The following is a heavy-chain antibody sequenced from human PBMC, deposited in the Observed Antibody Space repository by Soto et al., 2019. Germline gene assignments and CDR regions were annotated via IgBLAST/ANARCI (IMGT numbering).Heavy chain of an antibody. CDR2: ISFDGSNK. Sequence: GSLRLSCAASGFTFSKYAMHWVRQAPGEGLEWVSLISFDGSNKYYADSVQGRFTVSRDNSKNTLYLQMNSLRADDTALYYCARDLRDSSGWFSPGFWGQGTLVTVSS. D-gene: IGHD6-19*01. CDR1: GFTFSKYA. J-gene: IGHJ4*02. CDR3: ARDLRDSSGWFSPGF. V-gene: IGHV3-30-3*01.